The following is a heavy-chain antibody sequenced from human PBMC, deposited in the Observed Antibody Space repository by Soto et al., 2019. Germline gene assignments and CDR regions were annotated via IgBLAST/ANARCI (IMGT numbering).Heavy chain of an antibody. V-gene: IGHV3-33*01. Sequence: GGSLRLSCAASGFTFSSYGMHWVRQAPGKGLEWVAVIWYDGSNKYYADSVKGRFTISRDNSKNTLYLQMNSLRAEDTAVYYCASSLYSSSWYGRNGMDVWGHGTTVTVSS. CDR3: ASSLYSSSWYGRNGMDV. D-gene: IGHD6-13*01. CDR2: IWYDGSNK. CDR1: GFTFSSYG. J-gene: IGHJ6*02.